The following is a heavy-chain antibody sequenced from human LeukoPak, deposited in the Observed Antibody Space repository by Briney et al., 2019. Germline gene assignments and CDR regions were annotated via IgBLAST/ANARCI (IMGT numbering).Heavy chain of an antibody. J-gene: IGHJ4*02. CDR1: GFTSDDYA. D-gene: IGHD2-2*01. V-gene: IGHV3-43D*03. CDR2: ISWDGGST. Sequence: GGSLRLSCAASGFTSDDYAMHWVRQAPGKGLEWVSLISWDGGSTYYADSVKGRFTISRDNSKNSLYLQMNSLRAEDTALYYCAKGAFEYQLLAPKGYWGQGTLVTVSS. CDR3: AKGAFEYQLLAPKGY.